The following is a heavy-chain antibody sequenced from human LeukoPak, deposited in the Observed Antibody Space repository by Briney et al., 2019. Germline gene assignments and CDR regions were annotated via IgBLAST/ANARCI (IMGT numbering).Heavy chain of an antibody. J-gene: IGHJ4*02. CDR3: DSGPYNTAYDF. Sequence: GGSLRLSCAASGFTFSTYGMSWVRQAPGKGLEWVSAVSSGGDNTYYADSVKGRFTISRDNSKSTPCLQMNSLRAEDTAVYYCDSGPYNTAYDFWGQGTLVTVSS. CDR2: VSSGGDNT. D-gene: IGHD1-26*01. CDR1: GFTFSTYG. V-gene: IGHV3-23*01.